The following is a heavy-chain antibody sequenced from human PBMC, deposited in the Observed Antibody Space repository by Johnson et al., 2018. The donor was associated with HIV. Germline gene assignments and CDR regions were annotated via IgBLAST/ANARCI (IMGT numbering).Heavy chain of an antibody. CDR2: IKQDGSEK. V-gene: IGHV3-7*01. Sequence: EVQLVESGGGLVQPGRSLRLSCAASGFTFSSSAMHWVHQAPGKGLEWVANIKQDGSEKYYVDSVKGRFTISRDNSKNTLYLQMNSLRAEDTAVYYCARGRSSSSTAAFDIWGQGTMVTVSS. CDR3: ARGRSSSSTAAFDI. J-gene: IGHJ3*02. CDR1: GFTFSSSA. D-gene: IGHD6-6*01.